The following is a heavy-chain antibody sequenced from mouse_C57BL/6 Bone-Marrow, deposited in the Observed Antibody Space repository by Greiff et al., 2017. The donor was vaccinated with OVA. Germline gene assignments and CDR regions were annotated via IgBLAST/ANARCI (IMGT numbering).Heavy chain of an antibody. Sequence: EVQGVESGGGLVQPGGSLKLSCAASGFTFSDYYMYWVRQTPEKRLEWVAYISNGGGSTYYPDTVKGRFTISRDNAKNTLYLQMSRLKSEDTAMYDCARDARRGNMDYWGQGTSVTVSS. CDR3: ARDARRGNMDY. CDR1: GFTFSDYY. CDR2: ISNGGGST. D-gene: IGHD3-1*01. J-gene: IGHJ4*01. V-gene: IGHV5-12*01.